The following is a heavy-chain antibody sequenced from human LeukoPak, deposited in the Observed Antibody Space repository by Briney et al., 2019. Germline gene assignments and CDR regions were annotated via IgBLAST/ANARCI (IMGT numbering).Heavy chain of an antibody. CDR3: ARDRSGTGWYFDS. J-gene: IGHJ4*02. CDR1: GFTFSSYE. D-gene: IGHD6-19*01. V-gene: IGHV3-48*03. Sequence: QPGGTLRLSYAASGFTFSSYEMNWVRQAPGKGLQWVSIISYDGSPLYYADSVKGRFTVSRDNAKNSLYLQMNSVRGDDTAVYYCARDRSGTGWYFDSWGQGTLVTVSS. CDR2: ISYDGSPL.